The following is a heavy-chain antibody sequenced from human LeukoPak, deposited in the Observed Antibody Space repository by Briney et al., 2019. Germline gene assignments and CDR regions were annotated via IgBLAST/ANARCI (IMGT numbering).Heavy chain of an antibody. CDR1: GGSISSGGYS. CDR2: IYHSGST. J-gene: IGHJ5*02. D-gene: IGHD4-17*01. CDR3: AGHYGDYEGWFDP. V-gene: IGHV4-30-2*01. Sequence: SETLSLTCAVSGGSISSGGYSWSWIRQPPGRGLEWIGYIYHSGSTYYNPSLKSRVTISVDRSKNQFSLKLSSVTAADTAVYYCAGHYGDYEGWFDPWGQGTLVTVSS.